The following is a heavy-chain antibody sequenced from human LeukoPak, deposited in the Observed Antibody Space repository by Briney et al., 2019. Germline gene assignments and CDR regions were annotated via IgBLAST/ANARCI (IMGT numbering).Heavy chain of an antibody. J-gene: IGHJ4*02. CDR3: AKDQRYYDSSGYYYRHHFDY. Sequence: GGSLRLSCAASGFTFSSYAMSWVRQAPGKGLEWVSAISGSGGSTYYADSVKGRFTISRDNSKNTLYLQMNSLRAEDTAVYYCAKDQRYYDSSGYYYRHHFDYWGQGTLVTVSS. V-gene: IGHV3-23*01. CDR1: GFTFSSYA. D-gene: IGHD3-22*01. CDR2: ISGSGGST.